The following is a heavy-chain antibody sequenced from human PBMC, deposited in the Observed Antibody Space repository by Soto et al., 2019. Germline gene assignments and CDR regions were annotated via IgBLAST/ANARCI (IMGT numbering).Heavy chain of an antibody. CDR2: IWYDGSNK. CDR1: GFTFSSYG. CDR3: ARVRGNYGMDV. V-gene: IGHV3-33*01. J-gene: IGHJ6*02. Sequence: QVQLVESGGGVVQPGRSLRLSCAASGFTFSSYGMHWVRQAPGQGLEWVAVIWYDGSNKYYADSVKGRFTISRDNCKSTLNLQMTSLRAEDTAVYYCARVRGNYGMDVWGQGTTVTVSS.